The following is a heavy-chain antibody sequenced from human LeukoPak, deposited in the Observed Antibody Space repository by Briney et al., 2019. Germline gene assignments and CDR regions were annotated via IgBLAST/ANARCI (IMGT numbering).Heavy chain of an antibody. V-gene: IGHV4-34*01. CDR2: INHSGST. J-gene: IGHJ5*02. CDR1: GGSFSGYY. D-gene: IGHD4-17*01. Sequence: SETLSLTCAVYGGSFSGYYWSWIRQPPGKGLEWIGEINHSGSTNYNPSLKSRVTISVDTSKNQFSLRLSSVTAADTAVYYCARGGRRNYGDYEVWFDPWGQGTLVTVSS. CDR3: ARGGRRNYGDYEVWFDP.